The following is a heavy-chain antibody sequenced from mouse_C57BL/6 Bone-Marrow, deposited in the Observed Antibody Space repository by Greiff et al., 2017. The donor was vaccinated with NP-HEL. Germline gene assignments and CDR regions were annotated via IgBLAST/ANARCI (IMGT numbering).Heavy chain of an antibody. CDR3: ARDFMVAYYAMDY. Sequence: EVQLVESGGGLVKPGGSLKLSCAASGFTFSSYAMSWVRQTPEKRLEWVATISDGGSYTYYPDNVKGRFTISRDNAKNNLYLQMSHLKSEDTAMYYCARDFMVAYYAMDYWGQGTSVTVSS. CDR2: ISDGGSYT. CDR1: GFTFSSYA. J-gene: IGHJ4*01. D-gene: IGHD2-2*01. V-gene: IGHV5-4*01.